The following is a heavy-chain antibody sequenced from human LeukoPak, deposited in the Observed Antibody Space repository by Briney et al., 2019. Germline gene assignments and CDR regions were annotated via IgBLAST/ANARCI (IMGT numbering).Heavy chain of an antibody. V-gene: IGHV3-21*01. Sequence: GGSMRPSCGGSGCSFRGYSMNGVRQAKGKGLEWVSSISSSSSYIYYADSVKGRFTISRDNAKNSLYLQMNSLRAEDTAVYYCARERCSSTSCYFAYMDVWGKGTTVTVSS. J-gene: IGHJ6*03. D-gene: IGHD2-2*01. CDR3: ARERCSSTSCYFAYMDV. CDR1: GCSFRGYS. CDR2: ISSSSSYI.